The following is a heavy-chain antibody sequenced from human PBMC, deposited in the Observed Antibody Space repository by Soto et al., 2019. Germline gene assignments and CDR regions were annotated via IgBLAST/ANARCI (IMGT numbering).Heavy chain of an antibody. CDR3: ARDLWGYCGTDCYPLDV. Sequence: PSETLSLTCTVSGGSVSSNSYSWGWIRQSPGKGLEWIGTIYTTDNTDYNPSLLSRVTISVDTSKSQFSLKLRSVTAADTAVYYCARDLWGYCGTDCYPLDVWGQGTTVTVSS. D-gene: IGHD2-21*02. J-gene: IGHJ6*02. CDR2: IYTTDNT. CDR1: GGSVSSNSYS. V-gene: IGHV4-39*07.